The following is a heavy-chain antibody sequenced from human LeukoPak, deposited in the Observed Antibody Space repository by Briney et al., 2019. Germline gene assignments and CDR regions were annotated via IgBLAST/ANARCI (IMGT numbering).Heavy chain of an antibody. CDR3: ARIFEYSSIYYFDY. CDR1: GFTVSSNY. J-gene: IGHJ4*02. V-gene: IGHV3-53*01. D-gene: IGHD2-2*01. CDR2: IYSGGST. Sequence: GGSLRLSCAASGFTVSSNYMSWARQAPGKGLEWVSVIYSGGSTYYADSVKGRFTISRDISKKMLYLQMNSLRAEDTAVYYCARIFEYSSIYYFDYWGQGTLVTVSS.